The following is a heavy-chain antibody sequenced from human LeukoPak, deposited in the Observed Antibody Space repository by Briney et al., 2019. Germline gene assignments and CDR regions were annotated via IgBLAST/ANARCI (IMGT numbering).Heavy chain of an antibody. CDR1: GGSIINNN. Sequence: KPSETLSLTCTVSGGSIINNNWRSIRQPPGKGLEWIMYIYYSGSTNYNPSLKSRVTISVDMSKNKFSLNVGSVPAADTAVYYCARQSTGPTNFQQWGQGRLVSVCS. D-gene: IGHD1-14*01. J-gene: IGHJ1*01. V-gene: IGHV4-59*08. CDR3: ARQSTGPTNFQQ. CDR2: IYYSGST.